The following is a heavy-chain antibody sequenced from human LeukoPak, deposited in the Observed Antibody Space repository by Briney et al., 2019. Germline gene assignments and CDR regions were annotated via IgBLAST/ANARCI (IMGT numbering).Heavy chain of an antibody. CDR2: ISWNSGSL. D-gene: IGHD3-10*01. V-gene: IGHV3-9*01. CDR3: ARGLGGDQGYFDL. Sequence: GGSLRLSCAASGFIFDDYAMHWVRQAPGKGLEWVSGISWNSGSLAYADSAKGRFTISRDNAKNSLYLQMNSLRTEDTAWYYCARGLGGDQGYFDLWGRGTLATVSS. J-gene: IGHJ2*01. CDR1: GFIFDDYA.